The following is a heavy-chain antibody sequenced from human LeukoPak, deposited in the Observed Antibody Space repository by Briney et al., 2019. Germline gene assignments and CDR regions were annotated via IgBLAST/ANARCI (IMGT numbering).Heavy chain of an antibody. V-gene: IGHV3-23*01. D-gene: IGHD2-21*01. Sequence: GGSLRLSCAASGFTFSSNDMSWVRQAPGTGLEWVSAISGDGGSTYADSVKGRFTISRDNSKNTLYLQMNSLRAEDTAIYYCAKPIPYWYFDLWGRGTLVTVSS. CDR2: ISGDGGST. CDR1: GFTFSSND. J-gene: IGHJ2*01. CDR3: AKPIPYWYFDL.